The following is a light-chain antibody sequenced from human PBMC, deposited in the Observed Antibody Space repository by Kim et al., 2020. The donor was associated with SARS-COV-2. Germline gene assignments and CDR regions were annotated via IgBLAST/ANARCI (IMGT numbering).Light chain of an antibody. V-gene: IGLV3-25*03. Sequence: SYELTQPPSVSVSPGQTARITCSGDALPNQYAYWYQQKPGQAPVLVIYKDNERPSGIPERFSGSSSGTTVTLTISGVQAEDEADYYCQSADSSGTWVFGG. CDR3: QSADSSGTWV. CDR2: KDN. CDR1: ALPNQY. J-gene: IGLJ3*02.